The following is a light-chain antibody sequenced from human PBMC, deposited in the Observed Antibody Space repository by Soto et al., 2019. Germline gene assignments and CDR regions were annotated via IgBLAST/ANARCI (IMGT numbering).Light chain of an antibody. CDR1: SSNIGTNT. CDR3: SSFTGTSYV. Sequence: QSVLTQPPSASGTPGQRVTISCSGSSSNIGTNTVNWYLQLPGTAPKLLIYNNDQRPSGVPNRFSGSKSGNTASLTISGLQAEDEADYYCSSFTGTSYVFGTGTKVTVL. V-gene: IGLV1-44*01. CDR2: NND. J-gene: IGLJ1*01.